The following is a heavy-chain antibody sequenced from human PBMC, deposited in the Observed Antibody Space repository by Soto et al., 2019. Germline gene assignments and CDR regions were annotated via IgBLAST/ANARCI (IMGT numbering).Heavy chain of an antibody. Sequence: GDSVQVSCTASGYPFTSYGISWVRQAPGQGLEWMGWISAYNGNTNYAQKLQGRVTMTTDTSTSTAYMELRSLRSDDTAVYYGARDRRSVSGMLPGNWFYPRAQPTPVTFSA. CDR3: ARDRRSVSGMLPGNWFYP. CDR2: ISAYNGNT. V-gene: IGHV1-18*04. D-gene: IGHD6-19*01. CDR1: GYPFTSYG. J-gene: IGHJ5*02.